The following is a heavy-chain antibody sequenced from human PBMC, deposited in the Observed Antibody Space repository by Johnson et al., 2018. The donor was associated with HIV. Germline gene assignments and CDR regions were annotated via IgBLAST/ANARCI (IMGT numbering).Heavy chain of an antibody. Sequence: QVQLVESGGGVVQPGRSLRLSCADSGSTFRSYAMHWVRQAPGKGLEWVAVISYDGSNKFYTDTVKGRFTFSRDNSKNTVYLQMNGLRVADTVLYYCARAPKQGFRDFAGGAFDIWGQGTMVTVSS. V-gene: IGHV3-30*04. CDR3: ARAPKQGFRDFAGGAFDI. CDR2: ISYDGSNK. CDR1: GSTFRSYA. D-gene: IGHD2-21*02. J-gene: IGHJ3*02.